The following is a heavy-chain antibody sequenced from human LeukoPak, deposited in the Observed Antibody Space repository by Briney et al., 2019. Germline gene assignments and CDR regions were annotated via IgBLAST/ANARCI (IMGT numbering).Heavy chain of an antibody. V-gene: IGHV1-2*02. CDR3: ASYPRYSSTPPFDY. CDR2: INPNTGET. CDR1: GYTFTGYY. D-gene: IGHD2-2*01. J-gene: IGHJ4*02. Sequence: GATVKVSCKASGYTFTGYYMHWVRQAPGQGLEWMGWINPNTGETNSAQKFQGRVTMTRDTTINTAYMELTRLTSDDTAVYYCASYPRYSSTPPFDYWGQGTLVTVCS.